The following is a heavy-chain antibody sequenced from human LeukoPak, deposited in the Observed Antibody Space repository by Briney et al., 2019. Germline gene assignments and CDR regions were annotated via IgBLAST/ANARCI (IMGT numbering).Heavy chain of an antibody. D-gene: IGHD3-16*01. CDR1: GGSFSGYY. CDR3: ARGDDSSD. Sequence: SETLSLTCAVYGGSFSGYYWSWIRQPPGKGLEWIGEINHSGSTNYNPSLKSRVTISVDTSKNQFSLKLSSVTAADPAVYYCARGDDSSDWGQGTLVTVSS. V-gene: IGHV4-34*01. CDR2: INHSGST. J-gene: IGHJ4*02.